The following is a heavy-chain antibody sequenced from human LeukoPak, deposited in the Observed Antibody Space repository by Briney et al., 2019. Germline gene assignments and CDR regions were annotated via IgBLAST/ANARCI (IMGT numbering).Heavy chain of an antibody. D-gene: IGHD2-8*02. J-gene: IGHJ4*02. Sequence: GGSLRLSCAASGFTFSSYTMNWVRQAPGKGLEWVSSISSSSSHTYYADSVKGRFTTSRDNAKNSLYLQMNSLRAEDTAVYYCARVVPGTGFFYWGQGTLVTVSS. CDR3: ARVVPGTGFFY. CDR2: ISSSSSHT. V-gene: IGHV3-21*01. CDR1: GFTFSSYT.